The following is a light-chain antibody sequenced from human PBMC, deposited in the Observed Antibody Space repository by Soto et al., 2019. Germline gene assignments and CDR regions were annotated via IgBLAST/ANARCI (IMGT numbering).Light chain of an antibody. CDR2: DVS. Sequence: QSVLTQPASVSGSPGQSITISCTGTSSDVGGYNHVSWYQHHPGKAPKVIIYDVSNRPSGVSNRFSGSKSGNTASLTFSGPQAEDEADYYCSSYTSSSTYVFGTGTKVTVL. CDR1: SSDVGGYNH. CDR3: SSYTSSSTYV. J-gene: IGLJ1*01. V-gene: IGLV2-14*03.